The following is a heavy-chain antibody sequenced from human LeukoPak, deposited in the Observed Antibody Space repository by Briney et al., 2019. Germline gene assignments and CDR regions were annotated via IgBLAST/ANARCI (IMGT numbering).Heavy chain of an antibody. CDR2: IRYDGSNK. CDR3: AKAMITFGGVIVQLGY. Sequence: GGSLRLSCAASGFTFSNYGMHWVRQAPGKGLEWVAFIRYDGSNKYYADSVKGRFTISRDNSKNTLYLQMNSLRAEDTAVYYCAKAMITFGGVIVQLGYWGQGTLVTVST. V-gene: IGHV3-30*02. J-gene: IGHJ4*02. CDR1: GFTFSNYG. D-gene: IGHD3-16*02.